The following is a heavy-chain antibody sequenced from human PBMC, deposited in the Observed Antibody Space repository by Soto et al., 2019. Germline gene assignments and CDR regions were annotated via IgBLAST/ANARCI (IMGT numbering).Heavy chain of an antibody. CDR3: AIQGPISRGLPGRVAPFSYFYDYGMDD. V-gene: IGHV1-24*01. J-gene: IGHJ6*02. Sequence: QVQLVQSGAEVKKPGASVKVSCKVSGYTLTELSMHWVRQAPGKGLEWMGGFDPEDGENIYAQKFQGRVTMTEDTSTDTAYTELGSLRSEDTAVDYCAIQGPISRGLPGRVAPFSYFYDYGMDDWGQGTTVTVSS. CDR1: GYTLTELS. D-gene: IGHD5-12*01. CDR2: FDPEDGEN.